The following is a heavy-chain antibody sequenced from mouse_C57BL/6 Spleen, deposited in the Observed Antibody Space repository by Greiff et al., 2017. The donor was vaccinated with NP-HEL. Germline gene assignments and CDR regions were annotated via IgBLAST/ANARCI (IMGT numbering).Heavy chain of an antibody. Sequence: QVQLQQPGAELVKPGASVKMSCKASGYTFTSYWITWVKQRPGQGLEWIGDIYPSNGGTNYNEKFKSKATLTVDKSSSTAYMQLSSLTSEDSAVYYCARDSSVYYFDYWGQGTTLTVSS. CDR3: ARDSSVYYFDY. D-gene: IGHD3-2*02. CDR2: IYPSNGGT. V-gene: IGHV1-55*01. J-gene: IGHJ2*01. CDR1: GYTFTSYW.